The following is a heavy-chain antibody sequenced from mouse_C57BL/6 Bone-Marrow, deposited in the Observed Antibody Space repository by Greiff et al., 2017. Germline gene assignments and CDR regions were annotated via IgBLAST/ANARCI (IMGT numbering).Heavy chain of an antibody. V-gene: IGHV5-6*02. Sequence: EVMLVESGGDLVKPGGSLKLSCAASGFTFSSYGMSWVRQTPDKRLEWVATISSGGSYTYYPDSVKGRFTISRDKAKNTLYLKMSSLKSEDTAMYYCARRDYYAMDYWGQGTSVTVSS. CDR3: ARRDYYAMDY. CDR1: GFTFSSYG. CDR2: ISSGGSYT. J-gene: IGHJ4*01.